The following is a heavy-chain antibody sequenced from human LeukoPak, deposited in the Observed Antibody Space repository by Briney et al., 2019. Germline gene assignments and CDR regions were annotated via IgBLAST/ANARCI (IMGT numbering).Heavy chain of an antibody. D-gene: IGHD1-26*01. Sequence: PGGSLRLSCAASGFSFSSYNMNWVRQTPGKGLEWVSSITSSSTYTFYADSVKGRYTISRDNARNSLYLQMNSLRAEDTAVYYCARDPYSGTYGDTYYYYMDVWGKGTTVTISS. CDR2: ITSSSTYT. J-gene: IGHJ6*03. CDR1: GFSFSSYN. CDR3: ARDPYSGTYGDTYYYYMDV. V-gene: IGHV3-21*01.